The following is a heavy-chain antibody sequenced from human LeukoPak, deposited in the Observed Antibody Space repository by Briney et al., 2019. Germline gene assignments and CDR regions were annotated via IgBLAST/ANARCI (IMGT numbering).Heavy chain of an antibody. CDR3: ARDRDSSGYPYFDY. V-gene: IGHV3-74*01. CDR1: GFTFSSYW. D-gene: IGHD3-22*01. CDR2: INSDGSST. Sequence: GGSLRLSCAASGFTFSSYWMHWVRQAPGKGLVWVSRINSDGSSTSYADSVKGRFTISRDNAKNTLYLQMNSLRADDTAVYYCARDRDSSGYPYFDYWGQGTLVTVSS. J-gene: IGHJ4*02.